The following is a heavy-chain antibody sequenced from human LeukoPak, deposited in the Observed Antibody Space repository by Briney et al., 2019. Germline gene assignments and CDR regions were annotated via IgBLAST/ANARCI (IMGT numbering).Heavy chain of an antibody. V-gene: IGHV3-11*01. D-gene: IGHD1-14*01. J-gene: IGHJ4*02. Sequence: PGGSLRLSCAASGFTFSDYYMTWIRQAPGKGLEWVSYISSGGSTIYYTDSVKGRFTISRDNAKNSVYLQMNSLRAEDTAVYYCARDTSIIPDYWGQGTLVTVSS. CDR1: GFTFSDYY. CDR2: ISSGGSTI. CDR3: ARDTSIIPDY.